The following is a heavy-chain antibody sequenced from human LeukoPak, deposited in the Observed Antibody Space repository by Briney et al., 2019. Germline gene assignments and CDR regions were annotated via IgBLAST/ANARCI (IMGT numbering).Heavy chain of an antibody. D-gene: IGHD2-2*01. V-gene: IGHV4-30-4*01. J-gene: IGHJ5*02. Sequence: SQTLSLTCTVSGGSISSGDYYWSWIRQPPGKGLEWIGYIYYSGSTYYNPSLKGRVTISVDTSKNQFSLKLSSVTAADTAVYYCARAQGYCSSTSCFNWFDPWGQGTLVTVSS. CDR2: IYYSGST. CDR3: ARAQGYCSSTSCFNWFDP. CDR1: GGSISSGDYY.